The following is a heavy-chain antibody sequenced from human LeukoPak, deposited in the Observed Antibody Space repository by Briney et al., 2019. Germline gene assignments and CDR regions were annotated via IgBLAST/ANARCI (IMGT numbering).Heavy chain of an antibody. CDR2: IMQDGSEK. Sequence: GGSLRLSCAASGFTFSSYWMSWVRQAPGRGLEWVANIMQDGSEKYYVDSVKGRFTISRDNAKNSLYLQMNSLRAEDTAVYYCARDQWWQLIAVAITSYFDCWGQGTLVTVSS. CDR3: ARDQWWQLIAVAITSYFDC. D-gene: IGHD6-19*01. J-gene: IGHJ4*02. CDR1: GFTFSSYW. V-gene: IGHV3-7*01.